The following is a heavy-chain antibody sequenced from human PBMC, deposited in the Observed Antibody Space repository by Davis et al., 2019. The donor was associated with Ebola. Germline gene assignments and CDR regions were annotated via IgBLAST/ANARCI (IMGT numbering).Heavy chain of an antibody. D-gene: IGHD2-2*01. CDR3: ARVGPYCSSTSCPGIDY. J-gene: IGHJ4*02. CDR1: GFTFSSYA. CDR2: ISYDGSNK. Sequence: PGGSLRLSCAASGFTFSSYAMHWVRQAPGKGLEWVAVISYDGSNKYYADSVKGRFTISRDNSKNTLYLQMNSLRAEDTAVYYCARVGPYCSSTSCPGIDYWGQGTLVTVSS. V-gene: IGHV3-30-3*01.